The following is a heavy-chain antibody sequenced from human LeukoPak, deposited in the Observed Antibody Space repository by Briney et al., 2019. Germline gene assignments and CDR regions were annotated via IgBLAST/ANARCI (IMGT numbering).Heavy chain of an antibody. J-gene: IGHJ5*02. D-gene: IGHD3-3*01. Sequence: SDPLSLPCTVSGGSLSSYYWRCLRQPPGKGLEWIGYIYYCGSTNSNHSLKSRVTRSVDTSKNQCSLKLSSVTAADTAVYYCARGLEMEWLFSVGWFDPWGQRTLVTVSS. CDR3: ARGLEMEWLFSVGWFDP. CDR2: IYYCGST. CDR1: GGSLSSYY. V-gene: IGHV4-59*07.